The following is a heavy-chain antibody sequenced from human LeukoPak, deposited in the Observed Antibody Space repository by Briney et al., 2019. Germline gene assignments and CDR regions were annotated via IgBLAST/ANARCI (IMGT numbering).Heavy chain of an antibody. D-gene: IGHD1-1*01. CDR1: GGTFSTSA. V-gene: IGHV1-69*13. CDR3: ARAQYNTWPPAPIDY. CDR2: IIPLFRSA. J-gene: IGHJ4*02. Sequence: ASAKVSCKASGGTFSTSAISWVRQAPGQGLEWMGEIIPLFRSATYAQKFQGRVTITADESTTTAFMDLSSLRSDDTAVYYCARAQYNTWPPAPIDYWGQGTLVTVSS.